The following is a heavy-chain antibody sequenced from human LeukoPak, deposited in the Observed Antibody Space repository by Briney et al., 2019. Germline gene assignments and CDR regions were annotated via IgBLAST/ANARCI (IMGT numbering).Heavy chain of an antibody. J-gene: IGHJ6*02. CDR1: GYTFTSYD. D-gene: IGHD4-11*01. CDR3: ARVTTVTYYYGMDV. Sequence: ASVKVSCKASGYTFTSYDINWVRQATGQGLECIGWMNPNSGNTGYAQKFQGRVTMTRNTSISTAFMELSSLRSEDTAVYYCARVTTVTYYYGMDVWGQGTTVTVSS. CDR2: MNPNSGNT. V-gene: IGHV1-8*01.